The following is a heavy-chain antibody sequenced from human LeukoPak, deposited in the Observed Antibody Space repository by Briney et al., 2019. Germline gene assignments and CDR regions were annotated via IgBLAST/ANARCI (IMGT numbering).Heavy chain of an antibody. CDR1: GFTFSSYA. Sequence: PGRSLRLSCAASGFTFSSYAMHWVRQAPGKGLEWVAVISYDGSNKYYADSVKGRFTISRDNSKNTLYLQMNSLRAEDTAVYYCARDLVLKVYAPSFDYWGQGTLVTVSS. CDR3: ARDLVLKVYAPSFDY. CDR2: ISYDGSNK. V-gene: IGHV3-30-3*01. D-gene: IGHD2-8*01. J-gene: IGHJ4*02.